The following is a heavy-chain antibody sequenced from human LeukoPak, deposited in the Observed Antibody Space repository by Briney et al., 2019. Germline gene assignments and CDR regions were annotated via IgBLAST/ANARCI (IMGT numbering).Heavy chain of an antibody. J-gene: IGHJ4*02. CDR1: GFTVSTNY. CDR3: ASGLYSYAMYYFDY. D-gene: IGHD5-18*01. V-gene: IGHV3-7*01. Sequence: GGSLRLSCAVSGFTVSTNYISWVRQAPGKGLEWVANIKQDGSEKYYVDSVKGRFTISRDNAKNSLYLQMNSLRAEDTAVYYCASGLYSYAMYYFDYWGQGTLVTVSS. CDR2: IKQDGSEK.